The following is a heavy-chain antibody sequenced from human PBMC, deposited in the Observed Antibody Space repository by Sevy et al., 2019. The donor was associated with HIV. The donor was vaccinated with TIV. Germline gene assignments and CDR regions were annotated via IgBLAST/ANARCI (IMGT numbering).Heavy chain of an antibody. CDR3: ANHASDYDSSGYLERDAFDI. V-gene: IGHV3-53*01. Sequence: GVSLRLSCAASGFTVSDNYMSWVRQAPGKGLEWVSVIYSDGSTYYADSVKGRFTISRDNSKNTLYLQMNSLRAEDTAVYYCANHASDYDSSGYLERDAFDIWGQGTMVTVSS. D-gene: IGHD3-22*01. CDR1: GFTVSDNY. J-gene: IGHJ3*02. CDR2: IYSDGST.